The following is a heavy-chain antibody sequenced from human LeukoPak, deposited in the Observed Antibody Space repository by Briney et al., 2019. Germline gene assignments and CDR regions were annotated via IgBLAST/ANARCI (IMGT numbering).Heavy chain of an antibody. V-gene: IGHV3-23*01. J-gene: IGHJ5*02. D-gene: IGHD3-22*01. CDR1: GFTFSNYV. CDR3: AKDHYDSSGYANWFDL. CDR2: ISSSGGST. Sequence: QPGRSLRLSCAASGFTFSNYVMHWVRQAPGKGLEWVSVISSSGGSTYHADSVKGRFSISRDNSRNTLYLQMNSLRAEDTAIYYCAKDHYDSSGYANWFDLWGQGTLVTVSS.